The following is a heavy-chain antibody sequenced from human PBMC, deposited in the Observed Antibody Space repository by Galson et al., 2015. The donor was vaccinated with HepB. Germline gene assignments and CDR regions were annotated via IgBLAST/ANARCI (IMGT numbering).Heavy chain of an antibody. Sequence: SLRLSCAASGFISSMYWMNWVRQAPGKGLEWVANIKEDGSEKNYVDSVKGRFTISRDNAKSSLYLQMNSLRAEDTAVYYCARVKRGEWYSYYYYGMDVWGQGTTVTVSS. J-gene: IGHJ6*02. CDR2: IKEDGSEK. CDR3: ARVKRGEWYSYYYYGMDV. V-gene: IGHV3-7*05. D-gene: IGHD3-10*01. CDR1: GFISSMYW.